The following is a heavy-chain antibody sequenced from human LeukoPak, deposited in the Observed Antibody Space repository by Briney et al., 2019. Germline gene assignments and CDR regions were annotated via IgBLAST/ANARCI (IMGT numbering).Heavy chain of an antibody. CDR2: IIPILGIA. J-gene: IGHJ4*02. CDR3: ATGLNGYCSSTSCYRAYYFDY. D-gene: IGHD2-2*01. V-gene: IGHV1-69*04. CDR1: GGTFSSYA. Sequence: AASVKVSCKASGGTFSSYAISWVRQAPGQGLEWMGRIIPILGIANYAQKFQGRVTITADKSTSTAYMELSSLRSEDTAVYYCATGLNGYCSSTSCYRAYYFDYWGQGTLVTVSS.